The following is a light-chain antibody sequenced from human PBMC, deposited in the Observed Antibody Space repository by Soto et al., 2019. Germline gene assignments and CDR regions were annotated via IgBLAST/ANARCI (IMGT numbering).Light chain of an antibody. CDR1: QSISNN. CDR3: QQTYSPST. J-gene: IGKJ3*01. Sequence: DLQMTQSPSSLSASVGDRVTITCWASQSISNNLNWYRQKPGKPPKLLIFAASTLQSGVPSRFSGGGSGPDFTLTSNSLQPEDFATYYCQQTYSPSTFGPGTKVDIK. CDR2: AAS. V-gene: IGKV1-39*01.